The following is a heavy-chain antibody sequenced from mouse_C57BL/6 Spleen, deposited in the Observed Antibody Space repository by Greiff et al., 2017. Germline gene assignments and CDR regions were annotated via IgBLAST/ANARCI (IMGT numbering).Heavy chain of an antibody. CDR2: LYPGSGST. D-gene: IGHD2-2*01. J-gene: IGHJ2*01. Sequence: QVQLQQPGAELVKPGASVKMSCKASGYTFTSYWITWVKQRPGQGLEWIGDLYPGSGSTNYNEKFKSKATLTVDTSSSTAYMQLSSLTSEDSAVYYCARRTMVTTRYFDYWGQGTTLTVSS. CDR1: GYTFTSYW. CDR3: ARRTMVTTRYFDY. V-gene: IGHV1-55*01.